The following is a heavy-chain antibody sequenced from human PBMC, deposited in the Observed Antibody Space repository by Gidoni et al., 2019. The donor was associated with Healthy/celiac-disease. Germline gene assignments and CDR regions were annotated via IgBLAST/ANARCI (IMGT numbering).Heavy chain of an antibody. V-gene: IGHV3-74*01. Sequence: VQLVESGGGLVQPGGSLRLSCAASGLPLSTYWRHWVRQAPGKGLMWVSRIKSDGRSTSYADSVKGRFTISRDNAKNTLYLQMNSLRAEDTAVYYCARGTYYDILTGLNWFDPWGQGTLVTVSS. D-gene: IGHD3-9*01. CDR2: IKSDGRST. J-gene: IGHJ5*02. CDR1: GLPLSTYW. CDR3: ARGTYYDILTGLNWFDP.